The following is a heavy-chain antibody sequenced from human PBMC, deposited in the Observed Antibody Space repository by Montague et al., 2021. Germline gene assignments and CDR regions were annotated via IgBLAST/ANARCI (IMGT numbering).Heavy chain of an antibody. CDR2: MFFGGAT. D-gene: IGHD3-10*01. CDR3: ANQGYHISGSSYRAFDP. V-gene: IGHV4-4*07. J-gene: IGHJ5*02. CDR1: GGSIINAH. Sequence: SETLSLTCTVSGGSIINAHWSWVRQHPGKGLEWIGSMFFGGATSYNPSLKSRVTMSIDTSTNQFSLKLSSVTAADTAVYYCANQGYHISGSSYRAFDPWGQGTLVTVSP.